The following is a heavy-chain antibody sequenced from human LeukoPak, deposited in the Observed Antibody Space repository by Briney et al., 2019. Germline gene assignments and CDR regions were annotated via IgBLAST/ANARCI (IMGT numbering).Heavy chain of an antibody. Sequence: GGSLRLSCAASGFTFSSYGMHWVRLAPGKGLEWVAFIRYDGSNKYYADSVKGRFTISRDNSKNTLYLQMNSLRAEDTAVYYCAKDLSAMVTLNWFDPWGQGTLVTVSS. CDR3: AKDLSAMVTLNWFDP. J-gene: IGHJ5*02. D-gene: IGHD5-18*01. V-gene: IGHV3-30*02. CDR2: IRYDGSNK. CDR1: GFTFSSYG.